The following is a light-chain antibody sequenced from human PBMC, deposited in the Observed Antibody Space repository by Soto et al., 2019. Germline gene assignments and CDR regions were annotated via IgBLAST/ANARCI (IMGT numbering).Light chain of an antibody. CDR1: SSNIGAGYD. CDR2: GNS. V-gene: IGLV1-40*01. Sequence: QSVLTQPPSASGAPGQRVTISCTGSSSNIGAGYDVHWYHQLPGTAPKLLIYGNSNRPSGVPDRFSGSKSGTSASLAITGLQAEDEADYYCQSFDISLSVVFGGGTKLTVL. CDR3: QSFDISLSVV. J-gene: IGLJ2*01.